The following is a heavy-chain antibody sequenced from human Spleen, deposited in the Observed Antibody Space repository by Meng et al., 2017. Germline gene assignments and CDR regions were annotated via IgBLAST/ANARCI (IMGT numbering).Heavy chain of an antibody. CDR1: GGSFSDYY. D-gene: IGHD4-11*01. J-gene: IGHJ4*02. V-gene: IGHV4-34*01. Sequence: QLQESGPGLVKPSGTLSLTCVVSGGSFSDYYWSWIRQPPGKGLEWIGEINHSGSTNYNPSLESRATISVDTSQNNLSLKLSSVTAADSAVYYCARGPTTMAHDFDYWGQGTLVTVSS. CDR3: ARGPTTMAHDFDY. CDR2: INHSGST.